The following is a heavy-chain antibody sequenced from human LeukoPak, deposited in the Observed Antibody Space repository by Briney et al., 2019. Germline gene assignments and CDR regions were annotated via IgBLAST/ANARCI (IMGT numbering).Heavy chain of an antibody. J-gene: IGHJ4*02. D-gene: IGHD3-22*01. CDR3: ARDRDASSGYYTGYFDY. Sequence: GGSLRLSCAASGFTFSSYWMSWVRQAPGKGLEWVANIKKDGSEKYYVDSVKGRFTISRDNAKTSLYLQMNSLRAEDTAVYYCARDRDASSGYYTGYFDYWGQGTLVTVSS. V-gene: IGHV3-7*01. CDR2: IKKDGSEK. CDR1: GFTFSSYW.